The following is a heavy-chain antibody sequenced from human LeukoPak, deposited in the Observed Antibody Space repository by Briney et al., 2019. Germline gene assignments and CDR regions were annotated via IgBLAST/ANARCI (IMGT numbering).Heavy chain of an antibody. CDR1: GFTFSSYA. Sequence: GGSLRLSCAASGFTFSSYAMTWVRQAPGKGLEWVANIKQDGSEQYYVDSVKGRFTISRDNAKNSLYLQMNSLRAEDTAVYYCARDSNSFDFWGQGTLVTVSS. V-gene: IGHV3-7*01. J-gene: IGHJ4*02. CDR3: ARDSNSFDF. D-gene: IGHD3-3*02. CDR2: IKQDGSEQ.